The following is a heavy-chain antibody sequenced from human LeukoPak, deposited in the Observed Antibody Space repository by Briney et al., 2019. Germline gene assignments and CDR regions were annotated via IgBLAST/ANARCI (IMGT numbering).Heavy chain of an antibody. D-gene: IGHD5-18*01. Sequence: SETLSLTCTVSGGSISSYYWSWIRQPPGKGLEWIGYIYYSGSTNYNPSLKSRVTISVDTSKNQFSLKLSSVTAADTAVYYCARVVYSYGFTYYYYMDVWGKGTTVTVSS. V-gene: IGHV4-59*01. CDR1: GGSISSYY. CDR3: ARVVYSYGFTYYYYMDV. CDR2: IYYSGST. J-gene: IGHJ6*03.